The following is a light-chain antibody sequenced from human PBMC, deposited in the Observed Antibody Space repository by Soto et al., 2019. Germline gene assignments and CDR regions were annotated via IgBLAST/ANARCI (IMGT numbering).Light chain of an antibody. CDR2: DTS. J-gene: IGKJ4*01. V-gene: IGKV3-11*01. CDR3: QQRFSWPPT. Sequence: ETGLTQSPATLSLSPGDRATLFCRASQSVSRYLAWYQQKPGQAPRLLIHDTSTRATGVPDIFSGSGSGTEFTLTISSLEPEDSAMYYCQQRFSWPPTFGGGTHVEIK. CDR1: QSVSRY.